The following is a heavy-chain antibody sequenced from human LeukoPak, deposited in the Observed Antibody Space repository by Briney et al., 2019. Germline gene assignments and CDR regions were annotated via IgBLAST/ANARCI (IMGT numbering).Heavy chain of an antibody. V-gene: IGHV4-59*01. CDR2: ISDIGSI. CDR3: XXXXGDSSGYHPYYFDY. J-gene: IGHJ4*02. D-gene: IGHD3-22*01. Sequence: PSETLSLTCTVSGGSISSYYWSWIRQPPGKGLEWIAYISDIGSINYNPSLKSRVTISLDTSKNQFSLKLSSVTAADTAVYYCXXXXGDSSGYHPYYFDYWGQGTLVTVSS. CDR1: GGSISSYY.